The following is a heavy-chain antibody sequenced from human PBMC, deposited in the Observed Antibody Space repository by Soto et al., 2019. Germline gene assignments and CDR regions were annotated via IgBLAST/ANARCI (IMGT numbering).Heavy chain of an antibody. J-gene: IGHJ4*02. CDR1: GESMSSNY. CDR2: IYYTGST. D-gene: IGHD4-17*01. CDR3: ARGGSYGDFFDY. Sequence: PSETLSDTCTDSGESMSSNYWTWLRQSPGKGLEWIGYIYYTGSTKYSPSLQSRVTISLDTSKNQFSLRLTSVTSADTAVYYCARGGSYGDFFDYWGQGAQVTVSS. V-gene: IGHV4-59*01.